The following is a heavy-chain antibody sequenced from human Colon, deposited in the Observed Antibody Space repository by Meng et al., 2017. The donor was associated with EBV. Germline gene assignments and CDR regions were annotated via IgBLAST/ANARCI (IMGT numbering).Heavy chain of an antibody. D-gene: IGHD5-24*01. CDR3: ARGNAYNAPSFDY. J-gene: IGHJ4*02. V-gene: IGHV4-4*02. CDR2: IYHGGNT. Sequence: QVQLQESGPGVVEPSGTLSVTCAVSGASISSNNWWSWVRQPPGKGLEWIGEIYHGGNTDYNPSLKSRVTISVDRSNDQFSLSLSSVTAADTAVYYCARGNAYNAPSFDYWGQGTLVTVSS. CDR1: GASISSNNW.